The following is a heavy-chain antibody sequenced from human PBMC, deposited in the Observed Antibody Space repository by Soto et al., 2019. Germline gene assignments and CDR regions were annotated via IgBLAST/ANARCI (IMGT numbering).Heavy chain of an antibody. Sequence: QVQLQESGPGLVKPSETLSLTCTVSGGSISSYYWSWIRQPPGKGLEWIGYINYSGSTNYNPSLKSRVTISVDTSKNQFSLKLSSVTAADTAVYYCAREGRAVAALDYWGQGTLVTVSS. D-gene: IGHD6-19*01. CDR3: AREGRAVAALDY. V-gene: IGHV4-59*01. J-gene: IGHJ4*02. CDR2: INYSGST. CDR1: GGSISSYY.